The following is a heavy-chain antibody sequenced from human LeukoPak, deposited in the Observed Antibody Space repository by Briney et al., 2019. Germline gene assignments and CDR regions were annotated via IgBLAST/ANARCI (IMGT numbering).Heavy chain of an antibody. Sequence: GGSLRLSCAASGFIFSTYSMSWVRQAPRKGLEWVSVIWPSGDTTYYADSVKGRFTISRDNSKNTLYLQMHNLRAEDTALYYCAKDQRPDSGYDIDSWGQGTLVTVSS. CDR1: GFIFSTYS. J-gene: IGHJ4*02. CDR2: IWPSGDTT. CDR3: AKDQRPDSGYDIDS. D-gene: IGHD5-12*01. V-gene: IGHV3-23*01.